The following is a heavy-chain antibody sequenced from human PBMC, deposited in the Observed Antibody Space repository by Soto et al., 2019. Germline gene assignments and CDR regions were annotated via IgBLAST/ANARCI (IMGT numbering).Heavy chain of an antibody. J-gene: IGHJ6*04. V-gene: IGHV4-34*01. CDR2: INHSGST. Sequence: SETLSRTCAVYGGSFSCDYWSWIRQPPGKVLGLIGEINHSGSTNYNPSLKSRVTISVDTSKNQFSLKLSSVTAADTAVYYCASATSYNGSGSHYYYGMDVWGEGTTVTVST. CDR1: GGSFSCDY. D-gene: IGHD3-10*01. CDR3: ASATSYNGSGSHYYYGMDV.